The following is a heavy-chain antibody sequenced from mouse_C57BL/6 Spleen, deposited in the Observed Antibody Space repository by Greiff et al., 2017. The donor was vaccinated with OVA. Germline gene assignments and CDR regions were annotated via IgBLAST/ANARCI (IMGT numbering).Heavy chain of an antibody. J-gene: IGHJ4*01. CDR1: GYTFTEYS. CDR2: IYPGGGSI. Sequence: VQLQQSGAELVKPGASVKLSCKASGYTFTEYSIHWVKPRSGQGLEWIGWIYPGGGSIKYTEKFKDKATLTADKSSSTVYMELSSLTSEDSAVAFCARPYGYGAMDYWGQGTSVTVSS. D-gene: IGHD2-2*01. CDR3: ARPYGYGAMDY. V-gene: IGHV1-62-2*01.